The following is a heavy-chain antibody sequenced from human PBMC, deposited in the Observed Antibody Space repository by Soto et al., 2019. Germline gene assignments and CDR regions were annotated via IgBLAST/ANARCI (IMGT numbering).Heavy chain of an antibody. CDR1: GFTFSSYS. CDR3: ARDLYIVVVPAAIDRYLQH. V-gene: IGHV3-48*01. CDR2: ISSSSSTI. J-gene: IGHJ1*01. D-gene: IGHD2-2*01. Sequence: GGSLRLSCAASGFTFSSYSMNWVRQAPGKGLEWVSYISSSSSTIYYADSVKGRFTISRDNAKNSLYLQMNSLRAEDTAVYYCARDLYIVVVPAAIDRYLQHWGKGTLGTVS.